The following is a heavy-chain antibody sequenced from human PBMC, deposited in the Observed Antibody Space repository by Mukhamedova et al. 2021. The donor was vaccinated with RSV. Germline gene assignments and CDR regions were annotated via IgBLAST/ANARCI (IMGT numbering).Heavy chain of an antibody. J-gene: IGHJ5*02. CDR3: ARGGSGCSSTSCYRYNWFDP. Sequence: ECMGGIIPIFGTANYAQKFQGRVTITADESTSTAYMELSSLRSEDTAVYYCARGGSGCSSTSCYRYNWFDPWGQGTLVTVSS. D-gene: IGHD2-2*02. V-gene: IGHV1-69*01. CDR2: IIPIFGTA.